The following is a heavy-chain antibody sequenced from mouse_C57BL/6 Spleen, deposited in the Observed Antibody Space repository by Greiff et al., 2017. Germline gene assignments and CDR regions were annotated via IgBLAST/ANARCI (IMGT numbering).Heavy chain of an antibody. V-gene: IGHV1-69*01. D-gene: IGHD2-4*01. CDR3: ARGLRGYFGV. CDR2: IDPADSYT. Sequence: QVQLQQSGAELVMPGASVKLSCKASGYTFTSYWMHWVKQRPGQGLEWIGEIDPADSYTNYTQKFKGKSTLTVDTSSNTAYMQLSSLTSEDTAVYYCARGLRGYFGVWGTGTTVTVSS. J-gene: IGHJ1*03. CDR1: GYTFTSYW.